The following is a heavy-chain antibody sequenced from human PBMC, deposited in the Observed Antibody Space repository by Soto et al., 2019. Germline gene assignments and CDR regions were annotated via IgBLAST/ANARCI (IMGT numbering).Heavy chain of an antibody. CDR1: GFSLSTTGVG. V-gene: IGHV2-5*02. D-gene: IGHD2-21*01. J-gene: IGHJ6*02. CDR2: IYWDDDK. CDR3: VQSRCGGDCLQSYSSHSYYGLDV. Sequence: QITLKESGPTLVKPTQTLTLTCTFSGFSLSTTGVGVGWIRQPPGKALEWLALIYWDDDKRSNPSLKSRLTITKDTSKHPIVLTMTNMDPVDTATYYCVQSRCGGDCLQSYSSHSYYGLDVWGQGTTVTVSS.